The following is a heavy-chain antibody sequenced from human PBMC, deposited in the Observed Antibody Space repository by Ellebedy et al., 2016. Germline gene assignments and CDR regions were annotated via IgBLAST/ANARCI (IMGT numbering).Heavy chain of an antibody. CDR1: GGSISSGGSH. CDR2: IYYSGST. CDR3: ARGRGLRYEGGLHVFDI. J-gene: IGHJ3*02. D-gene: IGHD3-9*01. Sequence: SETLSLTCTVSGGSISSGGSHWSWIRQHPGKGLEWIGYIYYSGSTYYSPSLKSRLTISVDTSQNQFSLKLSSVTAADTAVYYCARGRGLRYEGGLHVFDIWGQGTMVSVSS. V-gene: IGHV4-31*02.